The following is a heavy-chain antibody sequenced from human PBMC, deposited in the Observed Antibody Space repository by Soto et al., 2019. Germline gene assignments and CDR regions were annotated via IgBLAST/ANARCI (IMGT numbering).Heavy chain of an antibody. CDR2: IYSGGST. V-gene: IGHV3-53*01. CDR1: GFTVSSNY. Sequence: QPGGSLRLSCAASGFTVSSNYMSWVRQAPGKGLEWFSVIYSGGSTYYADSVKGRFTISRDNSKNTLYLQMNSLRAEDTAVYYCGSAPYSSSPSYYYYGMDVWGQGTTVTVSS. J-gene: IGHJ6*02. D-gene: IGHD6-6*01. CDR3: GSAPYSSSPSYYYYGMDV.